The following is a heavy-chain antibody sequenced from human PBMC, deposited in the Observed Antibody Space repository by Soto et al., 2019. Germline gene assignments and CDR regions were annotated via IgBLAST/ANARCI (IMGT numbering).Heavy chain of an antibody. CDR1: GFTFSSYA. D-gene: IGHD4-17*01. CDR2: ISGSGGST. J-gene: IGHJ1*01. Sequence: GSLRLSCAASGFTFSSYAMSWVRQASGKGLEWVSAISGSGGSTYYADSVKGQFTISRDNSKNTLYLQMNSLRAEDTAVYYCAKDLGGDYEGEYFQHWGQGTLVTVSS. CDR3: AKDLGGDYEGEYFQH. V-gene: IGHV3-23*01.